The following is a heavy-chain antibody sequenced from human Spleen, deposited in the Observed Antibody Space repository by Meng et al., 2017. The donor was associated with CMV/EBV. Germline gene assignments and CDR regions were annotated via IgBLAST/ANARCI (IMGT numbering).Heavy chain of an antibody. D-gene: IGHD1-26*01. CDR1: GGSFSGYY. CDR3: ARDSGTYSSDAFDI. V-gene: IGHV4-34*01. CDR2: IYTSGST. J-gene: IGHJ3*02. Sequence: SETLSLTCAVYGGSFSGYYWSWIRQPPGQGLEWIATIYTSGSTYYNPSLRSRVTISVDTSKTQFSLRMNSVTAADTALYFCARDSGTYSSDAFDIWGRGTMVTVSS.